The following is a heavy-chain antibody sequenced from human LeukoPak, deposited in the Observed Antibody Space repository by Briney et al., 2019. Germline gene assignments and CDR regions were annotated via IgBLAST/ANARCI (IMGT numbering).Heavy chain of an antibody. D-gene: IGHD6-19*01. Sequence: PSGTLSLTCTVSGGSISSYYWSWIRQPPGKGLEWIGYIYYSGSTNYNPSLKSRVTISVDTSKNQFSLKLSSVTAADTAVYYCARGEVAGPFFDYWGQGTLVTVSS. V-gene: IGHV4-59*01. CDR1: GGSISSYY. J-gene: IGHJ4*02. CDR2: IYYSGST. CDR3: ARGEVAGPFFDY.